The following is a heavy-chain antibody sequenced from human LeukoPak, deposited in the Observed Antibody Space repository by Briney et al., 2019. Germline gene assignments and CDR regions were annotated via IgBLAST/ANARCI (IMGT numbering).Heavy chain of an antibody. V-gene: IGHV3-21*01. CDR3: ARASGQWLVPY. CDR1: GFTFSSYS. J-gene: IGHJ4*02. Sequence: GGSLRLSCAASGFTFSSYSINWVRQAPGEGLEWVSSISSSSTYIYYADSVKGRFTISRDNAKNSLYRQMNSLRAEDTAVYYCARASGQWLVPYWGQGTLVTVSS. D-gene: IGHD6-19*01. CDR2: ISSSSTYI.